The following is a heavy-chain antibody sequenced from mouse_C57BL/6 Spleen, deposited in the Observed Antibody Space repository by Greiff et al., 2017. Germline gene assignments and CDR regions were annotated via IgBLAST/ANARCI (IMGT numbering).Heavy chain of an antibody. V-gene: IGHV6-3*01. CDR3: TGAIYDGYTWFAY. Sequence: EVLLVESGGGLVQPGGSMKLSCVASGFTFSNYWMNWVRQSPEKGLEWVAQIRLKSDNYATHYAESVKGRFTISSNDSKSSVYLQMNNLRAEDTGIYYCTGAIYDGYTWFAYWGQGTLVTVSA. D-gene: IGHD2-3*01. CDR2: IRLKSDNYAT. J-gene: IGHJ3*01. CDR1: GFTFSNYW.